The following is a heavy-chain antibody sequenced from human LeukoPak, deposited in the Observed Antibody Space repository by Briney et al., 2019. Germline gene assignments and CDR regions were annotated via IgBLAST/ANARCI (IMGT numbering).Heavy chain of an antibody. CDR1: GFTFSSYF. V-gene: IGHV3-48*02. J-gene: IGHJ4*02. Sequence: GGSLRLSCAASGFTFSSYFMNWVRQAPGKGLEWVSHITASGTAMFYADSVKGRFTISRDNAKNSLYLQMNSLRDEDTAVYYCASSGSYRFDYWGQGTLVTVSS. CDR2: ITASGTAM. D-gene: IGHD1-26*01. CDR3: ASSGSYRFDY.